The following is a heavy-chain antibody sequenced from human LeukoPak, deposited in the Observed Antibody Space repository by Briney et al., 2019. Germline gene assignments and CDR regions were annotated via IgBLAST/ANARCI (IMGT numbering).Heavy chain of an antibody. D-gene: IGHD1-14*01. CDR3: ARDTNRWEGPRN. CDR1: GFTVSSNY. J-gene: IGHJ4*02. V-gene: IGHV3-23*01. Sequence: GGSLRLSCAASGFTVSSNYMSWVRQAPGKGLEWVSAISGSGGSTYYADSVKGRFTISRDNSKNTLYLQMNSLRAEDTAVYYCARDTNRWEGPRNWGQGTLVTVSS. CDR2: ISGSGGST.